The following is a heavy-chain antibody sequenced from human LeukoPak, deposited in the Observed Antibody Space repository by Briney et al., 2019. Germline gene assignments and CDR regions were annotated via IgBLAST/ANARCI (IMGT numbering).Heavy chain of an antibody. CDR3: ARGEDMMVVVHAFDI. J-gene: IGHJ3*02. CDR1: GGTFSSYA. D-gene: IGHD3-22*01. CDR2: IIPIFGTA. V-gene: IGHV1-69*13. Sequence: SVKVSCKASGGTFSSYAISWVRQAPGQGLEWMGGIIPIFGTANYAQKFQGRVTITADESTSTAYMELSSLRSEDTAVYYSARGEDMMVVVHAFDIWGQGTMVTASS.